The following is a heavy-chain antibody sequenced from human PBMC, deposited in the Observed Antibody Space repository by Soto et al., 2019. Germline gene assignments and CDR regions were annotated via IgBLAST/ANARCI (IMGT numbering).Heavy chain of an antibody. V-gene: IGHV3-23*01. J-gene: IGHJ4*02. D-gene: IGHD2-21*01. Sequence: EVQLLESGGGLVQPGGSLRLSCAASGFTFSSYAMSWVRQAPGKGLEWVSAISGSGGSTYYADSVRGRFIISRDNSKNALYLQMNSLRAEDTAVFYCAKLACTYCVGPGRDPAIYWGQGTLVTVSS. CDR1: GFTFSSYA. CDR2: ISGSGGST. CDR3: AKLACTYCVGPGRDPAIY.